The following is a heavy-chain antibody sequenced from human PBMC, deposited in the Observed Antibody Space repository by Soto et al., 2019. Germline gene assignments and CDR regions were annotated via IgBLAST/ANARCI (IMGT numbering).Heavy chain of an antibody. CDR1: GGSISSYY. D-gene: IGHD2-2*01. V-gene: IGHV4-59*01. CDR2: IYYSGST. J-gene: IGHJ4*02. CDR3: ARAFYCSSTSCQDY. Sequence: SETLSLTCTVSGGSISSYYWSWIRQPPGKGLEWIGYIYYSGSTNYNPSLKSRVTISVDTSKNQFSLKLSSVTAADTAVYYCARAFYCSSTSCQDYWGQGTLVTVSS.